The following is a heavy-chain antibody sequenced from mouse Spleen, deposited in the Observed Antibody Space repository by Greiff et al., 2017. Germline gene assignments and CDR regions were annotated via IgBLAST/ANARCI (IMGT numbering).Heavy chain of an antibody. Sequence: QVQLQQSGAELVRPGASVKLSCKASGYTFTDYYINWVKQRPGQGLEWIARIYPGSGNTYYNEKFKGKATLTAEKSSSTAYMQLSSLTSEDSAVYFCARYDDYWGQGTTLTVSS. V-gene: IGHV1-76*01. CDR3: ARYDDY. CDR2: IYPGSGNT. CDR1: GYTFTDYY. J-gene: IGHJ2*01. D-gene: IGHD2-14*01.